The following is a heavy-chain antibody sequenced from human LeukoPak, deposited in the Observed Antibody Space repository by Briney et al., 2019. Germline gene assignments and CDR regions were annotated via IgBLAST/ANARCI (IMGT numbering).Heavy chain of an antibody. V-gene: IGHV1-69*06. CDR2: IIPIFGTA. CDR1: GGTFSSYA. J-gene: IGHJ5*02. CDR3: ARGAYYDFWSGYLTANWFDP. D-gene: IGHD3-3*01. Sequence: SVKVSCTASGGTFSSYAISWVRQAPGQGLEWMGGIIPIFGTANYAQKFQGRVTITADKSTSTAYMELSSLRSEDTAVYYCARGAYYDFWSGYLTANWFDPWGQGTLVTVSS.